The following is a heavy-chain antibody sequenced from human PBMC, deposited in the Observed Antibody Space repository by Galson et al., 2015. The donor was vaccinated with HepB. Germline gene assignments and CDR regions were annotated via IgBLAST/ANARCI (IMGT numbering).Heavy chain of an antibody. J-gene: IGHJ4*02. Sequence: QSGAEVKKPGESLKISCKGSGYSFSTYWIGWVRQMPGKGLEWMAIIYPGDSDTKYSPSFQGQVTISADKSVNTAYLQWSSLKASDSAMYYCARCGDVVTHPTHFDYWGQGTLVTVSS. CDR1: GYSFSTYW. CDR2: IYPGDSDT. CDR3: ARCGDVVTHPTHFDY. V-gene: IGHV5-51*01. D-gene: IGHD2-21*02.